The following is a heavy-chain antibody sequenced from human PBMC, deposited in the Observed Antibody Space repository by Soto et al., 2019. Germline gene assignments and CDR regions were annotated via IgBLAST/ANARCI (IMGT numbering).Heavy chain of an antibody. CDR2: VDHSGST. Sequence: SETLSLTCVVSGYVITSGYYWGWIRQPPGKGLEWIGTVDHSGSTYYDPSLQGRVTISIDTSKNQFSLRLTSVTAADTAVYYCARLRIPAAGSSWGQGTLVTVSS. CDR3: ARLRIPAAGSS. V-gene: IGHV4-38-2*01. J-gene: IGHJ4*02. D-gene: IGHD6-13*01. CDR1: GYVITSGYY.